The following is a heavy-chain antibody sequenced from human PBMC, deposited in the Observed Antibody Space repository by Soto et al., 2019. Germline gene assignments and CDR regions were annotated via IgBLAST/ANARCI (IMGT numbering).Heavy chain of an antibody. CDR3: ARDRDGYTRIDY. D-gene: IGHD5-12*01. V-gene: IGHV1-69*13. CDR2: IIPIFGTA. J-gene: IGHJ4*02. Sequence: SVKVSCKASGGTFSSYAISWVRQAPGQGLEWMGGIIPIFGTANYAQKFQGRVTITADESTSTAYMELSSLRSEDTAVYYCARDRDGYTRIDYWGQGTLVTVSS. CDR1: GGTFSSYA.